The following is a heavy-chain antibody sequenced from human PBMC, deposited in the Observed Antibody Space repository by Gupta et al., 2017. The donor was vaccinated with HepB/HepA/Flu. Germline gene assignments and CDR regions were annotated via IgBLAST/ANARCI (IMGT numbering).Heavy chain of an antibody. CDR1: GGSFSGYY. CDR2: INHSGST. Sequence: QVQLQKWGAGLLKPSETLSLTCAVYGGSFSGYYWSWIRQPPGKGLEWIGEINHSGSTNYNPSLKSRVTISVDTSKNQFSLKLSSVTAADTAVYYCARATGYSSGWYSAFDIWGQGTMVTVSS. J-gene: IGHJ3*02. CDR3: ARATGYSSGWYSAFDI. D-gene: IGHD6-19*01. V-gene: IGHV4-34*01.